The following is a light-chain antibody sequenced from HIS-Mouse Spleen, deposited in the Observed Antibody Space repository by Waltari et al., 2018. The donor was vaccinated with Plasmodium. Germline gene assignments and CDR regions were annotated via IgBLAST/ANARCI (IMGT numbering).Light chain of an antibody. CDR2: DAS. Sequence: DIVLTQSPATLSLSPGERATLSCRASQSISSYLTLYQQKPGQAPRLLIYDASNSATGIPARFSGSGSGTDFTLTISSLEPEDFAVYYCQQRSNWPLTFGGGTKVEIK. V-gene: IGKV3-11*01. CDR3: QQRSNWPLT. CDR1: QSISSY. J-gene: IGKJ4*01.